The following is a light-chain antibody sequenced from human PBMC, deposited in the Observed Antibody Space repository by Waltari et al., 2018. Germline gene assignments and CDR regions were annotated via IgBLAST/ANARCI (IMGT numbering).Light chain of an antibody. V-gene: IGLV1-47*01. Sequence: QSVMTQPPSASGTPGQRVSIPCSGSNSNLGSNYLSWYQQLPGAAPKLLIFRNNQRPSGVPDRFSGSKYGTSAFLAISELRSEDEAVYYCASWDDSHYVFGTGTKLTVL. CDR3: ASWDDSHYV. CDR1: NSNLGSNY. CDR2: RNN. J-gene: IGLJ1*01.